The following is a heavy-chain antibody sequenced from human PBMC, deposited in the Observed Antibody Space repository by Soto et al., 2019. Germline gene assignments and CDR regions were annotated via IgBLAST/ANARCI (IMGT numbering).Heavy chain of an antibody. CDR1: GYTFTSYD. Sequence: ASVKVSCKASGYTFTSYDINWVRQATGQGLEWMGWMNPNSGNTGYAQKFQGRVTMTRNTSISTAYMERSSLRSEDTAVCYCAGGRTGGAVAATFDYWGQGTLVTVSS. J-gene: IGHJ4*02. D-gene: IGHD6-19*01. CDR3: AGGRTGGAVAATFDY. CDR2: MNPNSGNT. V-gene: IGHV1-8*01.